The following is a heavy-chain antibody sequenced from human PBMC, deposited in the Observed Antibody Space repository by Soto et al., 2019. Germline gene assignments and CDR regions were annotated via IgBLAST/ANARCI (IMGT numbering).Heavy chain of an antibody. J-gene: IGHJ4*02. CDR3: ARLSREFWSGLDY. Sequence: GESLKISCEGVGYSFTNYWIAWVRQMPGKGLEWMGTIYPGDSDMRYSPSFRGQVTMSVDKSIDTAYLQWGSLTASDTAKYYCARLSREFWSGLDYWGQGTLVTV. CDR1: GYSFTNYW. D-gene: IGHD3-3*01. V-gene: IGHV5-51*01. CDR2: IYPGDSDM.